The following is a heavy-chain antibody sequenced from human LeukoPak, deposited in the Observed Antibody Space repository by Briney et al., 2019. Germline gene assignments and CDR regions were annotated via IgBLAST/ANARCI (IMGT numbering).Heavy chain of an antibody. D-gene: IGHD3-22*01. V-gene: IGHV4-59*01. CDR1: SGSISTYY. J-gene: IGHJ4*02. Sequence: PSETLSLTCTVSSGSISTYYWNWIRQSPGKGLGWIGYIYYSGSTYYNPSLKSRVTISIDTSKKQFSLRLNSMTAADTAVYYCARWLSGAVNFDVWGPGTLVTVSS. CDR2: IYYSGST. CDR3: ARWLSGAVNFDV.